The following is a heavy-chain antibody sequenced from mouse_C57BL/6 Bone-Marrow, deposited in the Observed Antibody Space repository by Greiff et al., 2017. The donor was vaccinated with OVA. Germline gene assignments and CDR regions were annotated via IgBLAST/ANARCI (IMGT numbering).Heavy chain of an antibody. J-gene: IGHJ1*03. CDR3: TTRYYYGSSHYWYFEV. D-gene: IGHD1-1*01. CDR2: IDPDNGGT. V-gene: IGHV14-4*01. Sequence: VQLQQSGAELVRPGASVKLSCTASGFNIKDDYMHWVKQRPEQGLEWIGRIDPDNGGTEYVSKFQGKATITADTSSNTAYLQLSSLTSESTAVYYCTTRYYYGSSHYWYFEVWGTGTTVTVSS. CDR1: GFNIKDDY.